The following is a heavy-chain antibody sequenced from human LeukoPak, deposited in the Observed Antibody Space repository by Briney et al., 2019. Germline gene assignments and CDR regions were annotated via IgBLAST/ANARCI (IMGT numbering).Heavy chain of an antibody. CDR3: AGAVDIVVVPAASYYYYMDV. J-gene: IGHJ6*03. CDR2: IIPIFGTA. D-gene: IGHD2-2*01. CDR1: GGTFSSYA. V-gene: IGHV1-69*13. Sequence: ASVKVSCKASGGTFSSYAISWVRQAPGQGLEWMGGIIPIFGTANYAQKFQGRVTITADESTSTAYMELSSLRSEDTAVYYCAGAVDIVVVPAASYYYYMDVWGKGTTVTVSS.